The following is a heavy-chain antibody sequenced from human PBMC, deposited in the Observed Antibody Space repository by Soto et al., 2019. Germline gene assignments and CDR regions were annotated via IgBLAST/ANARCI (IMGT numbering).Heavy chain of an antibody. CDR2: INHSGST. D-gene: IGHD4-17*01. CDR3: LGFSRSGGDYDRMSF. V-gene: IGHV4-34*01. J-gene: IGHJ6*02. Sequence: KGLEWIGEINHSGSTNYNPSLKSRVTISVDTSKNQFPLKLSSVTAADTAVYYCLGFSRSGGDYDRMSFCGRGTTVPGSS.